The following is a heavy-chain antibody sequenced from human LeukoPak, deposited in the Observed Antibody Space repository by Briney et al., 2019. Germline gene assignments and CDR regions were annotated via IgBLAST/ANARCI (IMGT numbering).Heavy chain of an antibody. V-gene: IGHV3-30*18. CDR3: AKVVGSYYYGMDV. CDR2: ISYDGSNK. J-gene: IGHJ6*02. CDR1: GFTFSYYG. Sequence: GGSLRLSCAASGFTFSYYGMHWVRQAPGKGLEWGAVISYDGSNKYYADSVRGRSTISRENSKTTLYVQMDSLRAEDTAVYYCAKVVGSYYYGMDVWGQGTTVTVSS. D-gene: IGHD1-26*01.